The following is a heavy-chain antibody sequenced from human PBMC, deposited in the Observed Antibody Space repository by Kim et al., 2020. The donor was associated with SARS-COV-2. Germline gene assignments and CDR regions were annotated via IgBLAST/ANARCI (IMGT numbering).Heavy chain of an antibody. CDR2: INPNSCGT. D-gene: IGHD6-13*01. Sequence: ASVKVSCKASGYTFTGYYMHWVRQAPGQGLEWMGRINPNSCGTNYAQKFQGRVTMTRDTSISTAYMELSRLRSDDTAVYYCARGRPRGLEGRFAGGSSWADYWGQGTLVTVSS. V-gene: IGHV1-2*06. CDR3: ARGRPRGLEGRFAGGSSWADY. J-gene: IGHJ4*02. CDR1: GYTFTGYY.